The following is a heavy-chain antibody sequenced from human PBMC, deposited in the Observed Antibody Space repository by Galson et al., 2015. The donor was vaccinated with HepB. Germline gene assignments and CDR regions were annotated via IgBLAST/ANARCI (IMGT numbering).Heavy chain of an antibody. CDR1: GFTFSSYS. CDR2: ISSSSSYI. V-gene: IGHV3-21*01. Sequence: SLRLSCAASGFTFSSYSMNWVRQAPGKGLEWVSSISSSSSYIYYADSVKGRFTISRDDAKNSLYLQMNSLRAEDTAVYYCAREGPLLADSSGYYSNWGQGTLVTVSS. CDR3: AREGPLLADSSGYYSN. D-gene: IGHD3-22*01. J-gene: IGHJ4*02.